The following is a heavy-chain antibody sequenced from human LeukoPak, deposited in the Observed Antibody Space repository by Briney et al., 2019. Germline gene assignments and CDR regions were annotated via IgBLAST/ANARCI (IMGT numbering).Heavy chain of an antibody. CDR3: ARGRGSGHKENWFDP. CDR1: GYTFTTYD. CDR2: MNPNSGNT. D-gene: IGHD6-19*01. J-gene: IGHJ5*02. V-gene: IGHV1-8*01. Sequence: GASVKVSCKSSGYTFTTYDINWVRQATGQGLEWMGWMNPNSGNTGYAQKFQGRVTMTRNTSISTAYMELSSLRSEDTAVYYCARGRGSGHKENWFDPWGQGTLVTVSS.